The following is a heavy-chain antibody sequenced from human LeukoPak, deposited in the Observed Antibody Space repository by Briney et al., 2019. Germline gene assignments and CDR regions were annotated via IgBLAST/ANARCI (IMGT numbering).Heavy chain of an antibody. J-gene: IGHJ4*02. CDR2: IKQDGSAK. D-gene: IGHD6-13*01. CDR1: GFTCSGYW. V-gene: IGHV3-7*01. CDR3: ARDIHTAAVASGVCDC. Sequence: GGALRLSCAAAGFTCSGYWRSWVRQAPGRGLEWVANIKQDGSAKYYVDSVKGRFTISRDNAKNSLYPQMNSLRAEHTAVYYCARDIHTAAVASGVCDCWGQGTLVTVSS.